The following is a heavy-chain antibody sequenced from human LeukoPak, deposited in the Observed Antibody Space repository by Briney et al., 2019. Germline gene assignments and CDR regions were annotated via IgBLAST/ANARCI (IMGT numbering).Heavy chain of an antibody. V-gene: IGHV4-59*01. CDR1: GGAISSYY. J-gene: IGHJ5*02. D-gene: IGHD2-2*01. CDR3: ARSVVVPTAIGDWFDP. Sequence: SETLSLTCTFSGGAISSYYWSWIRQPPGKGLEWIWYIYYSGGTNYNPSLKSRVTISVDTSKNQFSLKLSSVTAADTAVYYCARSVVVPTAIGDWFDPWGQGTLVTVSS. CDR2: IYYSGGT.